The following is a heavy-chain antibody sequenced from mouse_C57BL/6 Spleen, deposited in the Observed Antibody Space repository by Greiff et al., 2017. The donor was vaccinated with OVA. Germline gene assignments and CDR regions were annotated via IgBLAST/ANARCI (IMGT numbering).Heavy chain of an antibody. Sequence: EVMLVESGGGLVKPGGSLKLSCAASGFTFSSYTMSWVRQTPEKRLEWVATISGGGGNTYYPDSVKGRFTISRDNAKNTLYLQMSSLRSEDTALYYCARRRWDYFDYWGQGTTLTVSS. CDR3: ARRRWDYFDY. CDR1: GFTFSSYT. V-gene: IGHV5-9*01. J-gene: IGHJ2*01. CDR2: ISGGGGNT. D-gene: IGHD1-1*02.